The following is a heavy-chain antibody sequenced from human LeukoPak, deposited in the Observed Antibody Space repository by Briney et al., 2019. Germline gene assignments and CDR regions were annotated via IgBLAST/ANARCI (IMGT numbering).Heavy chain of an antibody. CDR2: IYHSGST. CDR1: GYSISSGYY. CDR3: ARDPAIVVVPAAIPYGMDV. V-gene: IGHV4-38-2*02. D-gene: IGHD2-2*02. Sequence: SETLSLTCTVSGYSISSGYYWGWIRQPPGKGLEWIGSIYHSGSTYYNPSLKSRVTISVDTSKNQFSLKLSSVTAADTAVYYCARDPAIVVVPAAIPYGMDVWGQGTTATVSS. J-gene: IGHJ6*02.